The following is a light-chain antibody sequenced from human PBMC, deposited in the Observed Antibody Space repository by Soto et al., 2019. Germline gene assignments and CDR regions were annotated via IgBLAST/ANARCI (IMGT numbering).Light chain of an antibody. CDR3: QQRRSWPVT. J-gene: IGKJ1*01. CDR1: QSVSRY. V-gene: IGKV3-11*01. CDR2: DAS. Sequence: EIVLTQSPVTLSLSPGERATLSCRASQSVSRYFAWYQQKPGQAPSLLIYDASFRAAGVPARFSGRRSGTDFTLTISSLEPEDFAVYYCQQRRSWPVTFGQGTKVEI.